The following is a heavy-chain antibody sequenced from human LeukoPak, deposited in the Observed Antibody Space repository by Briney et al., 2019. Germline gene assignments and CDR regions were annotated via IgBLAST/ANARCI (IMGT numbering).Heavy chain of an antibody. CDR3: ARIFIRNGYSSYFDC. D-gene: IGHD5-18*01. Sequence: NPSETLSLTCTVSGFSISSGHYWGWVRQPPGAGLEWIGSVYQSGTTYYNPSLKSQVTTSVDMSKNQFSLRLRPVTAADTAVYYCARIFIRNGYSSYFDCWGQGTLVTVSS. CDR1: GFSISSGHY. CDR2: VYQSGTT. J-gene: IGHJ4*02. V-gene: IGHV4-38-2*02.